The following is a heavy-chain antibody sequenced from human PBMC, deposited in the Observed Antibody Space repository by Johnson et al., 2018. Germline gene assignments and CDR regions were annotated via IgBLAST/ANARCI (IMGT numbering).Heavy chain of an antibody. Sequence: VQLVQSGGGLVQPGGSLRLSCAASGFTFSNSDMNWVHQAPGKGLEWVSGVSWNGSRTHSADSVKGRFTICRENSKKTLYVKMNSLRAEDTAVYYCAKDPSVTTYYYYYYMDVWGKGTTVTVSS. CDR1: GFTFSNSD. CDR2: VSWNGSRT. V-gene: IGHV3-35*01. D-gene: IGHD4-17*01. CDR3: AKDPSVTTYYYYYYMDV. J-gene: IGHJ6*03.